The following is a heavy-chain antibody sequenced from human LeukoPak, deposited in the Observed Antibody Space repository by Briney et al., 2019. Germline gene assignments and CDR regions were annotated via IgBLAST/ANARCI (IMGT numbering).Heavy chain of an antibody. D-gene: IGHD6-6*01. CDR2: IKQDGSEK. Sequence: GGSLRLSCAASGFTFSSYWMTWVRQAPGKGLEWVANIKQDGSEKYYVDSLKGRFTISRDNAKDSVYLQMNSLRAEDTAVYYCARERYSSSSRARWFDPWGQGTLVTVSS. CDR1: GFTFSSYW. V-gene: IGHV3-7*01. J-gene: IGHJ5*02. CDR3: ARERYSSSSRARWFDP.